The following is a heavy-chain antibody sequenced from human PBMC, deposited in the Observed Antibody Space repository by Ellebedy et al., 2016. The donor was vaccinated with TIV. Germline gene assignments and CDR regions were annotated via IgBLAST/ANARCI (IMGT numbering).Heavy chain of an antibody. CDR2: ISYDANNK. V-gene: IGHV3-30*18. CDR3: AKVPVGLCNRPFCFYLDD. CDR1: GFTFSSSD. D-gene: IGHD2/OR15-2a*01. Sequence: GESLKISCAASGFTFSSSDMHSVRQAPGKGLEWVALISYDANNKYYADSVKVRFTISRDNSKNTLYLQMNTLRPEDTAVYYCAKVPVGLCNRPFCFYLDDWGQGTLVSVSS. J-gene: IGHJ4*02.